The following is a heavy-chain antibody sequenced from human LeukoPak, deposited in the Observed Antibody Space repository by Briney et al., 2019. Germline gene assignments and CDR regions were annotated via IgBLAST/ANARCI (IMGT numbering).Heavy chain of an antibody. CDR2: ISGSVGST. V-gene: IGHV3-23*01. Sequence: AGSLRLSCAASRSTFSSSSMSWVRQAQGKGMEWVSAISGSVGSTYYADSVTGWLSISRDNSKQTLYLQMNSLRAADTAVYFCAKEEVLGYCRSTSCYRGVGADYWGQGTLVTVSS. D-gene: IGHD2-2*02. CDR1: RSTFSSSS. J-gene: IGHJ4*02. CDR3: AKEEVLGYCRSTSCYRGVGADY.